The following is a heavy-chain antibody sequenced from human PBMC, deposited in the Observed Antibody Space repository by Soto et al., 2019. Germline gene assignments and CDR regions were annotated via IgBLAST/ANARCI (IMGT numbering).Heavy chain of an antibody. V-gene: IGHV4-30-4*08. CDR2: IYYIGST. CDR1: GGSISSGDYY. D-gene: IGHD3-10*01. J-gene: IGHJ6*02. Sequence: SETLSLTCTVSGGSISSGDYYWSWIRQHPGKGLEWIGYIYYIGSTYYNPSLKSRVTISVDTSKNQFSLKLSSVTAADTAVYYCASRNYYGSGSYYLGPLYGMDVWGQGTTVTVSS. CDR3: ASRNYYGSGSYYLGPLYGMDV.